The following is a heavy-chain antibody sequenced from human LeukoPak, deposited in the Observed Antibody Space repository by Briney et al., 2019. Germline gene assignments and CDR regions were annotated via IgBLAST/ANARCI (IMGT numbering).Heavy chain of an antibody. V-gene: IGHV3-48*02. Sequence: GDSIKLSCASYGFTFSTYSMNWVLQAPVNGPEWVSYISSCSSSIYYADSVKCRFTISRDNAKNSLYLQINSLRHEDTAVYYCARAAPRGIAFATWGQGTMVTVSS. D-gene: IGHD1-14*01. CDR2: ISSCSSSI. CDR3: ARAAPRGIAFAT. J-gene: IGHJ3*02. CDR1: GFTFSTYS.